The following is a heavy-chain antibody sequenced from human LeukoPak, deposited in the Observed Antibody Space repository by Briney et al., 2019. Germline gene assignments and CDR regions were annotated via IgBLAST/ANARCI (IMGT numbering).Heavy chain of an antibody. CDR3: ARAIIAVEDY. V-gene: IGHV3-30*02. CDR2: IRYDGTNK. Sequence: PGGSLRLSCVASGFTFNTFGMHWVRQAPGRGLEWVAFIRYDGTNKYYADSVKGRFTISRDNSKNTLYLQMNSLRAEDTAVYYCARAIIAVEDYWGQGTLVTVSS. D-gene: IGHD6-19*01. J-gene: IGHJ4*02. CDR1: GFTFNTFG.